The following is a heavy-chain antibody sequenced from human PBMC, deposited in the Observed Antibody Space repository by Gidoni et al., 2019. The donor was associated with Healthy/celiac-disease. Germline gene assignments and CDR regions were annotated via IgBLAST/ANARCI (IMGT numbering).Heavy chain of an antibody. D-gene: IGHD2-15*01. J-gene: IGHJ6*02. CDR1: GYTFTSYD. Sequence: QVQLVQSGAEVKKPGASVKVSCTASGYTFTSYDINWVRQATGQGLEWMGWMNPNSGNTGYAQKFQGRVTMTRNTSISTAYMELSSLRSEDTAVYYCASPLSGYCSGGSCYRPRYYGMDVWGQGTTVTVSS. V-gene: IGHV1-8*01. CDR2: MNPNSGNT. CDR3: ASPLSGYCSGGSCYRPRYYGMDV.